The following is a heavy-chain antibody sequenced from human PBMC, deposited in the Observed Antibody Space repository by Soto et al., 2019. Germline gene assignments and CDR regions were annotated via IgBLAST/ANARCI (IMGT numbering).Heavy chain of an antibody. D-gene: IGHD3-3*01. CDR1: GFTFGDYA. Sequence: GGSLRLSCTASGFTFGDYAMSWFRQAPGKGLEWVGFIRSKAYGGTTEYAASVKGRFTISRDDSKSIAYLQMNSLKTEDTAVYYFTRDLNPRGIFGVVTPGIDYYYYYGTDVWGKGTTVTVS. CDR2: IRSKAYGGTT. CDR3: TRDLNPRGIFGVVTPGIDYYYYYGTDV. V-gene: IGHV3-49*03. J-gene: IGHJ6*04.